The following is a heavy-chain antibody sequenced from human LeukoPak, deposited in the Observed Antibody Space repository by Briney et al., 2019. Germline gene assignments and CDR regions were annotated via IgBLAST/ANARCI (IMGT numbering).Heavy chain of an antibody. CDR1: GFTFSSYA. V-gene: IGHV3-23*01. CDR3: AKDYCSSTSCSPEYYYYYMDV. J-gene: IGHJ6*03. D-gene: IGHD2-2*01. CDR2: ISGSGGST. Sequence: PGGSLRLSCAASGFTFSSYAMSWVRQAPGKGLEWVSAISGSGGSTYYADSVKGRFTISRDNSKNTLYPQMNSLRAEDTAVYYCAKDYCSSTSCSPEYYYYYMDVWGKGTTVTVSS.